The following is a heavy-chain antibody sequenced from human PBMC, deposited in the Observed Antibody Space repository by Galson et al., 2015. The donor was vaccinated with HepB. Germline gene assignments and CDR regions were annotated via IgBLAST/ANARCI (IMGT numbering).Heavy chain of an antibody. Sequence: SVKVSCKVSGYTLTELSMHWVRQAPGKGLEWMGGFDPEDGETIYAQKFQGRVTMTEDTSTDTAYMELSSQRSEDTAVYYCATGHGGYYDSSGYFGYWGQGTLVTVSS. V-gene: IGHV1-24*01. D-gene: IGHD3-22*01. J-gene: IGHJ4*02. CDR3: ATGHGGYYDSSGYFGY. CDR1: GYTLTELS. CDR2: FDPEDGET.